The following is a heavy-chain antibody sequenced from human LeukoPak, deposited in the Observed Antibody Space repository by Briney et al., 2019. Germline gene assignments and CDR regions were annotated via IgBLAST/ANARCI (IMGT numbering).Heavy chain of an antibody. CDR3: AREPTVAGFDY. Sequence: SETLSLTCTVSGYSISSGYYWSWIRQPARKGLEWIRRIYTSGSTNYNPSLKSRVTISVDTSKNQFSLKLSSVTAADTAVYYCAREPTVAGFDYWGQGTLVTVSS. D-gene: IGHD6-19*01. V-gene: IGHV4-61*02. J-gene: IGHJ4*02. CDR2: IYTSGST. CDR1: GYSISSGYY.